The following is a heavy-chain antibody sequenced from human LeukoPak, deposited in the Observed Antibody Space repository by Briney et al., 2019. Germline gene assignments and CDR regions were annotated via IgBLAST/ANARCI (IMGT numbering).Heavy chain of an antibody. CDR3: ARGWVVTAYAPFDP. CDR1: GGSFSGYY. D-gene: IGHD2-21*02. CDR2: INHGGST. Sequence: PSQTLSLTCAVYGGSFSGYYWTWIRQTPGKGLEWIGGINHGGSTNCNPSLRSRVTISVDTSKNQFSLRLRSVSAADTAVYYCARGWVVTAYAPFDPWGQGTLVIVSS. V-gene: IGHV4-34*01. J-gene: IGHJ5*02.